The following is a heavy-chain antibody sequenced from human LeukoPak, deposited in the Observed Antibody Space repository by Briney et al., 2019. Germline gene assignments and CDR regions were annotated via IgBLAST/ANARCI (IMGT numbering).Heavy chain of an antibody. D-gene: IGHD5-18*01. Sequence: SETLSLTCRVYGGSFSGYFWIWFRQPPGKGQEWIGEINYSGSTNYNSSLKRRAIISVETSKNQFSLKLTSVTAADTAVYFCAKYRYGYRGMDSWGQGTQVTVSS. CDR1: GGSFSGYF. J-gene: IGHJ4*02. CDR2: INYSGST. V-gene: IGHV4-34*01. CDR3: AKYRYGYRGMDS.